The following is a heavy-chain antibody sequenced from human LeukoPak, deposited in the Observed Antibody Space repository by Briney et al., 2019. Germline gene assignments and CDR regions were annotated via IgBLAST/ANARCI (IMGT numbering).Heavy chain of an antibody. CDR3: ARELTGDQPPARFANYFDY. D-gene: IGHD7-27*01. J-gene: IGHJ4*02. CDR2: IYHSGST. CDR1: GYSISSGYY. V-gene: IGHV4-38-2*01. Sequence: PSETLSLTCAVSGYSISSGYYWGWIRQPPGKGLEWIGSIYHSGSTYYNPSLKSRVTISVDTSKNQFSLKLSSVTAADTAMYYCARELTGDQPPARFANYFDYWGQGTLVTVSS.